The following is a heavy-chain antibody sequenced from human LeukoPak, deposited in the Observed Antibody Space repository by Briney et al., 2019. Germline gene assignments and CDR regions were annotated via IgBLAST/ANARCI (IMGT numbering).Heavy chain of an antibody. D-gene: IGHD3-22*01. CDR2: IYSGGST. J-gene: IGHJ4*02. CDR3: ARLRRSSGYSFDY. V-gene: IGHV3-53*01. CDR1: GFTFSNYA. Sequence: SGGSLRLSCAASGFTFSNYAMTWVRQAPGKGLEWVSVIYSGGSTYYADSVKGRFTISRDNSKNTLYLQMNSLRAEDTAVYYCARLRRSSGYSFDYWGQGTLVTVSS.